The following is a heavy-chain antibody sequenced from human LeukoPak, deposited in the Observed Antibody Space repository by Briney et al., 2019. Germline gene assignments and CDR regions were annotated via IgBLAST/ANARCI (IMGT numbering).Heavy chain of an antibody. D-gene: IGHD2-2*01. CDR1: GFTFSSYA. CDR2: ISYDGSNK. J-gene: IGHJ6*04. V-gene: IGHV3-30*04. CDR3: AKDRPYQLLLSYYYAMDV. Sequence: GGSLRLSCAASGFTFSSYAMHWVRQAPGKGLEWVAVISYDGSNKYYADSVKGRFTISRDNSKNTLYLQMNSVGAAATDECYCAKDRPYQLLLSYYYAMDVWGKGTTVTVSS.